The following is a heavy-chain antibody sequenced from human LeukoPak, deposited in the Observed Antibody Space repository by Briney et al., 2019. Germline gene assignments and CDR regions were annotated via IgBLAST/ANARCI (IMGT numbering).Heavy chain of an antibody. CDR2: ISPYTGNT. D-gene: IGHD3-3*01. J-gene: IGHJ5*02. CDR1: GYTFTNYG. V-gene: IGHV1-18*01. Sequence: EASVKVSCKASGYTFTNYGITWVRQAPGQGLGWMGWISPYTGNTNYAQKLQGRVTMTTDTSTSTAYMELRSLRSDDTAVYYCARDRAPEITIFGISNNWFDPWGQGTLVTVSS. CDR3: ARDRAPEITIFGISNNWFDP.